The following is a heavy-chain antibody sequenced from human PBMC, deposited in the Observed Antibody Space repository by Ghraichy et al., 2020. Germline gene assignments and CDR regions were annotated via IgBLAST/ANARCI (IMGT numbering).Heavy chain of an antibody. CDR3: AGVVVVAATSYYFDY. D-gene: IGHD2-15*01. V-gene: IGHV1-69*13. CDR2: IIPIFGTA. J-gene: IGHJ4*02. Sequence: SVKVSCKASGGTFSSYAISWVRQAPGQGLEWMGGIIPIFGTANYAQKFQGRVTITADESTSTAYMELSSLRSEDTAVYYCAGVVVVAATSYYFDYWGQGTLVTVSS. CDR1: GGTFSSYA.